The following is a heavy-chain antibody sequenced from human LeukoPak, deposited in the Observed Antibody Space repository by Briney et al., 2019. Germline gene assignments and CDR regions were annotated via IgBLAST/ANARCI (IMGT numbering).Heavy chain of an antibody. CDR2: ISAYNGNT. D-gene: IGHD1-26*01. CDR1: GYTFTSYG. V-gene: IGHV1-18*01. J-gene: IGHJ6*02. Sequence: ASVKVSCKASGYTFTSYGIGWVRQAPGQGLEWMGWISAYNGNTNYAQKLQGRVTMTTDTSTSTAYMELRSLRSDDTAVYYCARESGSYSDYYYYYGMDVWGQGTTVTVSS. CDR3: ARESGSYSDYYYYYGMDV.